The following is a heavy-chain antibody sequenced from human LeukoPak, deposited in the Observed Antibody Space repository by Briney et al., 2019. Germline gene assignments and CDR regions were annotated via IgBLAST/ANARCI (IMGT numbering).Heavy chain of an antibody. CDR2: IYYSGTT. J-gene: IGHJ4*02. V-gene: IGHV4-59*12. CDR1: GGSISNYY. Sequence: PSETLSLTCTVSGGSISNYYWSWIRQPPGKGLEWIGYIYYSGTTNYNPSLKSRVTISVDTSKNQFSLKLSSVTAADTAVYYCARELDGMAAAGTFPVDYWGQGTLVTVSS. D-gene: IGHD6-13*01. CDR3: ARELDGMAAAGTFPVDY.